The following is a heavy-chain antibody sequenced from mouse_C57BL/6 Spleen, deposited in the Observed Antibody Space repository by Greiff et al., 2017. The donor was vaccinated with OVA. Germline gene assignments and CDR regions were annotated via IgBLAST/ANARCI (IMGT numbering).Heavy chain of an antibody. CDR2: IRSKSNNYAT. V-gene: IGHV10-1*01. D-gene: IGHD1-1*01. J-gene: IGHJ4*01. CDR1: GFSFNTYA. Sequence: EVQVVESGGGLVQPKGSLKLSCAASGFSFNTYAMNWVRQAPGKGLEWVARIRSKSNNYATYYADSVKDRFTISRDDSESMLYLQMNNLKTEDTAMYYCVRTFYYGSSGAMDYWGQGTSVTVSS. CDR3: VRTFYYGSSGAMDY.